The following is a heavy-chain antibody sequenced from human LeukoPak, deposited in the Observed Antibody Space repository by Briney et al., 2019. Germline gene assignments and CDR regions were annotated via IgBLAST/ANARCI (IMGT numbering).Heavy chain of an antibody. CDR3: AKESLYYDFDY. CDR1: GFIVNSYG. V-gene: IGHV3-30*18. CDR2: LSSDGSNK. D-gene: IGHD3-10*01. J-gene: IGHJ4*02. Sequence: GGSLRRSGVASGFIVNSYGMHWVRQAPGKGLEWVADLSSDGSNKYYADSVKGRFTISRDNSKNTLYLQMNSLRADDTALYYCAKESLYYDFDYWGQGTLVTVSS.